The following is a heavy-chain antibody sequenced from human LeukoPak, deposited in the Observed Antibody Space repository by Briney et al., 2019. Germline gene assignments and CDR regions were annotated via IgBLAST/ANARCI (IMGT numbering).Heavy chain of an antibody. CDR2: IYYSGST. V-gene: IGHV4-59*01. D-gene: IGHD2-21*02. CDR1: GGSISSYY. J-gene: IGHJ6*03. Sequence: SETLSLTCTVSGGSISSYYWSWIRQPPGKGLEWIGYIYYSGSTNYNPSLKSRVTISVDTPKNQFSLKLSSVTAADTAVYYCASGYCGGDCYYYYYMDVWGKGTTVTVSS. CDR3: ASGYCGGDCYYYYYMDV.